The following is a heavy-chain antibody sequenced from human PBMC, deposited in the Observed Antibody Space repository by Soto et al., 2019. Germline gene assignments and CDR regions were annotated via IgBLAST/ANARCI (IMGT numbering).Heavy chain of an antibody. CDR2: ISSSGSTI. CDR3: ARSHRIQLWSGDGMDV. Sequence: PGGSLRLSCAASGFTFSSYEMNWVRQAPGKGLEWVSYISSSGSTIYYADSVKGRFTISRDNAKNSLYLQMNSLRAEDTAVYYCARSHRIQLWSGDGMDVWGQGTTVTVSS. D-gene: IGHD5-18*01. V-gene: IGHV3-48*03. J-gene: IGHJ6*02. CDR1: GFTFSSYE.